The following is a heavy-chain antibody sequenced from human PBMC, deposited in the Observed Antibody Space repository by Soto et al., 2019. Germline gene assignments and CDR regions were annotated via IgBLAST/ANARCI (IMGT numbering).Heavy chain of an antibody. CDR3: ARDHLGMDV. CDR2: ISYDGSNK. J-gene: IGHJ6*02. Sequence: GESLKISCAASGFTFSSYAMHWVRQAPGKGLEWVAVISYDGSNKYYADSVKGRFTISRDNSKNTLYLQMNSLRAEDTAVYYCARDHLGMDVWGQGTTVTVSS. V-gene: IGHV3-30-3*01. CDR1: GFTFSSYA.